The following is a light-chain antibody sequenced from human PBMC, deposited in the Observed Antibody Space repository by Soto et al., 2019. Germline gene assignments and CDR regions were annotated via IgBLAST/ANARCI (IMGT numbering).Light chain of an antibody. Sequence: DIQMTQSPSTLSGSVGDRVTITCRASQTISSWLAWYQQKPGKAPKLLIYKASTVKSGVPLRFSGSGSGTSFTLTISSLQPEDFATYHCQQLLSYPITFGQGTRLEIK. CDR2: KAS. V-gene: IGKV1-5*03. J-gene: IGKJ5*01. CDR3: QQLLSYPIT. CDR1: QTISSW.